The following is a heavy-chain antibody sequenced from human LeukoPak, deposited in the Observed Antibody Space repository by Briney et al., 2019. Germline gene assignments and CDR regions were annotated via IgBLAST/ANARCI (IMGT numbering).Heavy chain of an antibody. V-gene: IGHV3-48*01. D-gene: IGHD3-3*01. Sequence: GGSLRLSCAASGFTFSSYSMNWVRQAPGKGLEWVSYISSSSSTIYYADSVKGRFTISRDNAKNSLYLQMNSLRAEDTAVYYCAKGYDFWRGCPLQWGQGTLVTVSS. CDR2: ISSSSSTI. J-gene: IGHJ4*02. CDR1: GFTFSSYS. CDR3: AKGYDFWRGCPLQ.